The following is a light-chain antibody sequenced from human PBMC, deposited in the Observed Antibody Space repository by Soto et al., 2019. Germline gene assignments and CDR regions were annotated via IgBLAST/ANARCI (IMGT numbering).Light chain of an antibody. J-gene: IGKJ2*01. V-gene: IGKV1-39*01. CDR3: QQSYSTPYT. CDR2: AAS. Sequence: DIQMTQSPSSLSASVGDRVTITCRARQSISSYLNWYQQKPGKAPKLLIYAASSLQSGVPSRFSGRGSGTDFTRTISSLQPEDFATYYCQQSYSTPYTFGQGTKLEIK. CDR1: QSISSY.